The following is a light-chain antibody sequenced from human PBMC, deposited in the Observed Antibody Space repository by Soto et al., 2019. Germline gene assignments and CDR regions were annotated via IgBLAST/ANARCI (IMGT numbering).Light chain of an antibody. CDR1: SSDVGGYNY. Sequence: QSVLTQPASVSGSPGQSITISCTGTSSDVGGYNYVSWYQQHPGKAPKLMIYEVSNRPSGVSHRFSGSKSGNTASLTISGLQAEDEADYYCSSFTSDTTLFGTGTKLTVL. V-gene: IGLV2-14*01. CDR2: EVS. J-gene: IGLJ1*01. CDR3: SSFTSDTTL.